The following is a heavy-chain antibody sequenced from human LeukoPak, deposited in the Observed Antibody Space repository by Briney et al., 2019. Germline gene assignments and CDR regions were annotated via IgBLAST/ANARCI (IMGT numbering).Heavy chain of an antibody. V-gene: IGHV3-21*01. CDR2: ISSSSSYI. J-gene: IGHJ4*02. Sequence: GGSLRLSCAASGFTFSSYSMNWVRQAPGKGLEWVSSISSSSSYIYYADSVKGRFTISRDNAKNSLHLQMNSLRAEDTAVYYCARWGTAASIDYWGQGTLVTVSS. CDR1: GFTFSSYS. CDR3: ARWGTAASIDY. D-gene: IGHD3-16*01.